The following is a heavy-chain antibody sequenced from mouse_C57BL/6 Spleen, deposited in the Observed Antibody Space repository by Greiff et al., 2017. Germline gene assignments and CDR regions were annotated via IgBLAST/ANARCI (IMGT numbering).Heavy chain of an antibody. CDR3: ARFPNDGKGAWFAY. J-gene: IGHJ3*01. V-gene: IGHV1-85*01. CDR2: IYPRDGST. D-gene: IGHD2-1*01. Sequence: QVQLQQSGPELVKPGASVKLSCKASGYTFTSYDINWVKQRPGQGLEWIGWIYPRDGSTKYNEKFKGKATLTVDTSSSTAYMELHSLTSADSAVYFCARFPNDGKGAWFAYWGQGTLVTVSA. CDR1: GYTFTSYD.